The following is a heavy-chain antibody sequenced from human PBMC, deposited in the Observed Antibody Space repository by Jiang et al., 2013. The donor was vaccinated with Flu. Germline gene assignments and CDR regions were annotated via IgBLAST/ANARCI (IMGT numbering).Heavy chain of an antibody. CDR2: TYYRSKWYT. D-gene: IGHD1-26*01. CDR1: SAA. CDR3: TRARVVRTTPSGWFDP. V-gene: IGHV6-1*01. Sequence: SAAWDWIRQSPSRGLEWLGRTYYRSKWYTDYAVSVKSRITINPDTSKNHFSLQLSSVTPEDTAVYYCTRARVVRTTPSGWFDPWGQGIPVTVSS. J-gene: IGHJ5*02.